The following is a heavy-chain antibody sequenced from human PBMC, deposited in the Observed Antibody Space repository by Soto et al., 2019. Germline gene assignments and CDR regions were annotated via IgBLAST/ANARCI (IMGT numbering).Heavy chain of an antibody. CDR3: AKVAGGLGYFDL. J-gene: IGHJ2*01. CDR1: GFTFSDCA. D-gene: IGHD3-16*01. Sequence: PGGALRLSCVASGFTFSDCAMTWVRQAPGKGLEWVATISATGGNIEYTDSLKGRFTISRDNSKNTLYLQLNGLTSDDTAVHYCAKVAGGLGYFDLWGRGTLVTVSS. V-gene: IGHV3-23*01. CDR2: ISATGGNI.